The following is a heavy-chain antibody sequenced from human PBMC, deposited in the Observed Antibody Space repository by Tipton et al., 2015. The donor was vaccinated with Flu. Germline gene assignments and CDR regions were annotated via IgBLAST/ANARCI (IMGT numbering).Heavy chain of an antibody. CDR3: VRFARGS. D-gene: IGHD3-10*01. Sequence: GSLRLSCAVSGFPFSNFWMHWVRQAPGKGLEWVAHINQNGSEKAYVESVQGRFTISRDNAKNSLFLQMHSLRAEDTAIYYCVRFARGSWGQGTLVTVSS. CDR1: GFPFSNFW. CDR2: INQNGSEK. V-gene: IGHV3-7*01. J-gene: IGHJ5*02.